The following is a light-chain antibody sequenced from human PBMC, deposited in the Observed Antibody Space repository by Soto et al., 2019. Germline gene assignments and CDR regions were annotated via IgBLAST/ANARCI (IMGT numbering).Light chain of an antibody. CDR2: DDS. J-gene: IGLJ1*01. CDR3: QVWDGSSDHYV. Sequence: SYALTQPPSVSVAPGQTARITCGGNNIGSKSVHWYQQKPGQAPVLVVYDDSDRPSGIPGRFSGSNSGNTATLTISRVDAGDEADYYCQVWDGSSDHYVFGTGPKV. V-gene: IGLV3-21*02. CDR1: NIGSKS.